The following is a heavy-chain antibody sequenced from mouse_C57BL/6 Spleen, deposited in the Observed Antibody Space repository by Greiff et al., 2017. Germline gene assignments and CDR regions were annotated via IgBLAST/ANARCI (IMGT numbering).Heavy chain of an antibody. J-gene: IGHJ4*01. Sequence: QVQLQQPGAELVRPGSSVKLSCKASGYTFTSYWMDWVKRRPGQGLEWIGNIYPSDSETHYNQKFKDKATLTVDKSSSTAYMQLSSLTSEDSAVYYCARYSNYLYYAMDYWGQGTSVTVSS. CDR3: ARYSNYLYYAMDY. CDR1: GYTFTSYW. CDR2: IYPSDSET. D-gene: IGHD2-5*01. V-gene: IGHV1-61*01.